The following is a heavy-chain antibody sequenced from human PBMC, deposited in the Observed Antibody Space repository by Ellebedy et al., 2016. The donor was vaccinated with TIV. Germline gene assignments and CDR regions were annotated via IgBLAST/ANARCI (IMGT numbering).Heavy chain of an antibody. CDR2: IKGDGSEI. CDR1: GFTFSDYW. D-gene: IGHD2-2*01. CDR3: ARDRVHGSTPYYFDY. J-gene: IGHJ4*02. V-gene: IGHV3-7*01. Sequence: GGSLRLXXVASGFTFSDYWLSWVRQAPGKGLEWVANIKGDGSEIFYGDSVRGRFIISRNNAKNSLYLQMNSLRVEDTAIYYCARDRVHGSTPYYFDYWGQGALVTVSS.